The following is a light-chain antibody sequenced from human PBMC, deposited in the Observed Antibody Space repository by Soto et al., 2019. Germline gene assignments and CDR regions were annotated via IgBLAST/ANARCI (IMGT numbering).Light chain of an antibody. CDR1: QSISGD. Sequence: EIVMTQSPATLSVSPGESATLSCRASQSISGDLVWYQQKPGQAPRLLIYGASTRATGIPDRFSGSGSGTEFTLTISSLQSGDIAVYYCQQYKNWPPWTFGQGTRVEI. J-gene: IGKJ1*01. CDR3: QQYKNWPPWT. CDR2: GAS. V-gene: IGKV3-15*01.